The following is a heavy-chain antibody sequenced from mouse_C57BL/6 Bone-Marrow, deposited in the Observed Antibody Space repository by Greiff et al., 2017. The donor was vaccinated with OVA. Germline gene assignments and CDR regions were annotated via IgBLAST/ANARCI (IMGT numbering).Heavy chain of an antibody. CDR1: GYTFTDYY. V-gene: IGHV1-76*01. J-gene: IGHJ3*01. CDR2: IYPGSGNT. CDR3: AREDSAY. Sequence: QVQLKESGAELVRPGASVKLSCKASGYTFTDYYINWVKQRPGQGLEWIARIYPGSGNTYSNEKFKGKATLTAEKSSSTAYMQLSSLTSEDSAVYFCAREDSAYWGQGTLVTVSA.